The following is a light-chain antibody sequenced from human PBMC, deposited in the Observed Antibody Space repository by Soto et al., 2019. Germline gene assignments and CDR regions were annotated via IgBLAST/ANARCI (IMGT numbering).Light chain of an antibody. J-gene: IGKJ4*01. CDR1: QSVLYSSNNKNY. Sequence: DIVMTQSPDSLAVSLGERATINCKSSQSVLYSSNNKNYLVWYQQKPGQPPKLLIYWASTRESGVPDRFSGSGSGTDFTLTISSLQPEDVATYYCQKYNSAPLTFGGGTKVDIK. CDR3: QKYNSAPLT. CDR2: WAS. V-gene: IGKV4-1*01.